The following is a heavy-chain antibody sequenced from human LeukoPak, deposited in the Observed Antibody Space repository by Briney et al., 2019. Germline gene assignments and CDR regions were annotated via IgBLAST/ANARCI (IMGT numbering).Heavy chain of an antibody. CDR2: IKSKTDGGTP. D-gene: IGHD3-22*01. J-gene: IGHJ4*02. CDR3: STFRTANNYESNGYYSS. V-gene: IGHV3-15*01. CDR1: GFTFSNAW. Sequence: GGSLRLSCAASGFTFSNAWMSWVRQAPGKGLEWVGRIKSKTDGGTPDYTTPVKGRFTISRDDSESTLYLQMNSLKTEDTAVYYSSTFRTANNYESNGYYSSWGQGTLVTVSS.